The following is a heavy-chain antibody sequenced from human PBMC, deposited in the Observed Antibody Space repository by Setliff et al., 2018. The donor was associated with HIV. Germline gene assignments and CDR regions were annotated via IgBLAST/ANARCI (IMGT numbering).Heavy chain of an antibody. CDR1: GGSISSRSYY. J-gene: IGHJ4*02. D-gene: IGHD3-9*01. CDR3: ARDPGVLRYFDWLLSHFDY. Sequence: ETLSLTCTVSGGSISSRSYYWGWIRQPPGKGLEWIGSIYYSGSTYYNPSLKSRVTISVDTSKNQFSLKLSSVTAADTAVYYCARDPGVLRYFDWLLSHFDYWGQGTLVTVSS. CDR2: IYYSGST. V-gene: IGHV4-39*07.